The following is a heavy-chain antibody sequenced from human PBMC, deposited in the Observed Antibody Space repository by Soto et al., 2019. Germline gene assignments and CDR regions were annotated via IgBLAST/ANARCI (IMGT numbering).Heavy chain of an antibody. V-gene: IGHV3-23*01. J-gene: IGHJ5*02. CDR2: ISGSGGST. CDR3: AKAPGGWQLGWFDP. D-gene: IGHD6-6*01. Sequence: GGSLRLSCAASGFTFSSYAISWVRQAPGKGLEWVSAISGSGGSTYYADSVKGRFTISRDNSKNTLYLQMNSLRAEDTAVYYCAKAPGGWQLGWFDPWGQGTLVTVSS. CDR1: GFTFSSYA.